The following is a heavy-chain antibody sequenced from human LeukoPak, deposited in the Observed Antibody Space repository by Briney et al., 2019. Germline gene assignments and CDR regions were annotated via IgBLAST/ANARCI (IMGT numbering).Heavy chain of an antibody. CDR1: TSMFSSYA. V-gene: IGHV3-23*01. Sequence: GGSLRLSCAASTSMFSSYAMTWVRQAPGKGLQWISTITGSGSRIYYADSVKGRFTLSRDNSKNTLHLQMNSLGAEDTAVYYCAGGEGAAGIYDAFDFWGQGILVTVSS. J-gene: IGHJ3*01. CDR3: AGGEGAAGIYDAFDF. CDR2: ITGSGSRI. D-gene: IGHD6-13*01.